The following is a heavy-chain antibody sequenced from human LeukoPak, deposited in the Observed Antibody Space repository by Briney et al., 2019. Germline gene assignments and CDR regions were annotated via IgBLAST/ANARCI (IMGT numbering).Heavy chain of an antibody. CDR2: ISTSSSTI. V-gene: IGHV3-48*01. D-gene: IGHD2-21*02. CDR3: ARGRADYYFDY. J-gene: IGHJ4*02. Sequence: GGSLRLSRAASGFTFSSYSMNWVRQAPGKGLEWVSYISTSSSTIYYADSVKGRFTVSRDNAKNSLYLHMNSLRAEDTAVYYCARGRADYYFDYWGQGTLVTVSS. CDR1: GFTFSSYS.